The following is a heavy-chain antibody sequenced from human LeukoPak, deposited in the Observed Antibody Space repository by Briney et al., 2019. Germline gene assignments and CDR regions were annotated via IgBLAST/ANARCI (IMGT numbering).Heavy chain of an antibody. Sequence: PGGSLRLSCAASGFTFSSYWMSWVRQAPGKGLEWVANIKQDGSEKYYVDSVKGRFTISRDNAKNSLYLQMNSLRAEDTAVYYCARDIGGEPVYFQHWGQGTLVTVSS. D-gene: IGHD1-26*01. CDR2: IKQDGSEK. V-gene: IGHV3-7*01. J-gene: IGHJ1*01. CDR3: ARDIGGEPVYFQH. CDR1: GFTFSSYW.